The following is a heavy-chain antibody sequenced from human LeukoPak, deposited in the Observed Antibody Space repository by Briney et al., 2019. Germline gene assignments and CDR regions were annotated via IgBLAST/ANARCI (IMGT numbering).Heavy chain of an antibody. J-gene: IGHJ6*02. V-gene: IGHV3-30*03. Sequence: PGGSLRLSCAATGLTLNNFGMNWVRQAPGKGLEWVAIISYDGSDKYYADSVKGRFTISRDISNDTVYLQMNSLRAGDTAVYYCARLVLLWFGDQDGMDVWGQGTTVTVSS. CDR1: GLTLNNFG. D-gene: IGHD3-10*01. CDR2: ISYDGSDK. CDR3: ARLVLLWFGDQDGMDV.